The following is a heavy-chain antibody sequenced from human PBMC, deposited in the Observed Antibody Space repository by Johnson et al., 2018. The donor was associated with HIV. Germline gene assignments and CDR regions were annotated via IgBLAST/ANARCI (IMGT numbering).Heavy chain of an antibody. J-gene: IGHJ3*02. CDR1: GFTFSNAW. D-gene: IGHD7-27*01. CDR2: IKSKTDGGTT. CDR3: TTDPWGSDAFDI. V-gene: IGHV3-15*01. Sequence: VQLVESGGGLVKPGGSLRLSCAASGFTFSNAWMSWVRQAPGKGLEWVGRIKSKTDGGTTDYAAPVKGRFTISRDDSKNTLYLKMNSLKNEDTAVYYCTTDPWGSDAFDIGGQGTMVTVSS.